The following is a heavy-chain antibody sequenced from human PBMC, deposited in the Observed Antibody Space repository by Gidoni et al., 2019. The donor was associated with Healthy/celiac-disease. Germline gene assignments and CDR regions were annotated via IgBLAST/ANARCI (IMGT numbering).Heavy chain of an antibody. CDR2: INHSGST. J-gene: IGHJ4*02. Sequence: QVQPQPGGAGLFKPSGTLSLTRPFYGGSFSGYYWSWIRPPPGKGLEWIGEINHSGSTNYNPSLKSRVTISVDTSKNQFSLKLSSVTAADTAVYYCARGPRSYYKRFDYWGQGTLVTVSS. CDR1: GGSFSGYY. D-gene: IGHD3-10*01. V-gene: IGHV4-34*01. CDR3: ARGPRSYYKRFDY.